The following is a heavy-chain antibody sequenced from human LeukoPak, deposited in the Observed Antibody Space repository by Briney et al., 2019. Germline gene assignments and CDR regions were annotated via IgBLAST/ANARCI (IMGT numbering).Heavy chain of an antibody. D-gene: IGHD3-22*01. Sequence: GGSLRLSWAASGFTFSSHSMNWVRQAPGKGLEWVSSISSSSSYIYYADSVKGRFTISRDNAKNSLYLQMNSLRAEDTAVYYCAGGRSGGYDSSGYYGGDFFDYWGQGTPVTVSS. CDR2: ISSSSSYI. V-gene: IGHV3-21*01. CDR3: AGGRSGGYDSSGYYGGDFFDY. CDR1: GFTFSSHS. J-gene: IGHJ4*02.